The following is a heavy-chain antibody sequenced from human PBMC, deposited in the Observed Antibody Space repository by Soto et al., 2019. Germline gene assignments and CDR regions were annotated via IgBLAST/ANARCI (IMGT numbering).Heavy chain of an antibody. CDR3: VKDRRTEAYGMEV. CDR2: ISYDGTNK. J-gene: IGHJ6*02. Sequence: QVQLVESGGGVVQPGRSLRLSCAASGFTFSSHGLHWVRQAPSRGLEWVAVISYDGTNKQYGDSVKGRFTISRDNSQNTLYLQMNSLRAEDTAVYYCVKDRRTEAYGMEVWGQGITVTVSS. V-gene: IGHV3-30*18. CDR1: GFTFSSHG. D-gene: IGHD2-21*01.